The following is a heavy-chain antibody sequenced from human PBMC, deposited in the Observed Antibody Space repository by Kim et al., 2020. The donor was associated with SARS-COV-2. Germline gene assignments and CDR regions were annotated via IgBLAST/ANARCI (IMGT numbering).Heavy chain of an antibody. CDR2: IYYSGST. CDR3: ARHEPHDYYYGMDV. CDR1: GGSISSYY. J-gene: IGHJ6*02. Sequence: SETLSLTCTVSGGSISSYYWSWIRQPPGKGLEWIGYIYYSGSTNYNPSLKSRVTISVDTSKNQFSLKLSSVTAADTAVYYCARHEPHDYYYGMDVWGQGTTVTVSS. V-gene: IGHV4-59*08.